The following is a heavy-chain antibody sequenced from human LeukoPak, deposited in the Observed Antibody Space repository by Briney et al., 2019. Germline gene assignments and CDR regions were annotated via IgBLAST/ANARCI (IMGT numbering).Heavy chain of an antibody. CDR2: IKQDGSEK. Sequence: GGSLRLSCAASGFSFSSYWMNWVRQAPGKGLEWVANIKQDGSEKYYVDSVKGRFTISRDNAKNSLYLQMNSLRAEDTAVYYCARDGVVPAARSDYWGQGTLVTVSS. J-gene: IGHJ4*02. D-gene: IGHD2-2*01. CDR3: ARDGVVPAARSDY. V-gene: IGHV3-7*01. CDR1: GFSFSSYW.